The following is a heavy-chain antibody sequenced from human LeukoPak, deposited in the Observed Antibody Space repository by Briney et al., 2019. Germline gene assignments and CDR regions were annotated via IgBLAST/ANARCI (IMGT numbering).Heavy chain of an antibody. D-gene: IGHD1-26*01. CDR3: ARIVGATYYFDY. V-gene: IGHV4-34*01. Sequence: SETLSLTCAVYGGSFSGYYWSWIRQPPGMGLEWIGEINHSGSTNYNPSLKSRVTISVDTSKNQFSLKLSSVTAADTVVYYCARIVGATYYFDYWGQGTLVTVSS. J-gene: IGHJ4*02. CDR1: GGSFSGYY. CDR2: INHSGST.